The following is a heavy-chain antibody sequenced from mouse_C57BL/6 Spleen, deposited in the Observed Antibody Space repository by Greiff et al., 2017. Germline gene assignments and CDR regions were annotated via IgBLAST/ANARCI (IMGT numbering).Heavy chain of an antibody. CDR2: IHPNSGST. CDR3: ARYTYYFDY. CDR1: GYTFTSYW. Sequence: QVQLQQPGAELVKPGASVKLSCKASGYTFTSYWMHWVKQRPGQGLEWIGMIHPNSGSTNYNEKFKSKATLTADKSSSTAYMQLRSLTSEDSAVXYCARYTYYFDYWGQGTTLTVSS. J-gene: IGHJ2*01. V-gene: IGHV1-64*01.